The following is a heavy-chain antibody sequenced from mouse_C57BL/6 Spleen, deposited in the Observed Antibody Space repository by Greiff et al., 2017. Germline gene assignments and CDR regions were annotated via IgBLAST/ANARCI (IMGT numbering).Heavy chain of an antibody. J-gene: IGHJ4*01. CDR2: INPNNGGT. CDR1: GYTFTDYY. Sequence: EVQLQQSGPELVKPGASVKISCKASGYTFTDYYMNWVKQSHGKSLEWIGDINPNNGGTSYNQKFKGKATLTVDKSSSTAYMELRSLTSEDSAVYYCARWLLRLDYAMDYWGQGTSVTVSS. CDR3: ARWLLRLDYAMDY. D-gene: IGHD2-3*01. V-gene: IGHV1-26*01.